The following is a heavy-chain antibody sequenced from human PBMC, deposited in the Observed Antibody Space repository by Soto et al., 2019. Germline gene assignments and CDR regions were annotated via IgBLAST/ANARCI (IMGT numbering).Heavy chain of an antibody. CDR1: GFTFSSYA. V-gene: IGHV3-30-3*01. CDR3: ARDRVAAAGWENYYYYGMDV. D-gene: IGHD6-13*01. J-gene: IGHJ6*02. CDR2: ISYDGSNK. Sequence: QVQLVESGGGAVQPGRSLRLSCAASGFTFSSYAMHWVRQAPGKGLEWVAVISYDGSNKYYADSVKGRFTISRDNSKNTLYLQMNSLRAEDTAVYYCARDRVAAAGWENYYYYGMDVWGQGTTVTVSS.